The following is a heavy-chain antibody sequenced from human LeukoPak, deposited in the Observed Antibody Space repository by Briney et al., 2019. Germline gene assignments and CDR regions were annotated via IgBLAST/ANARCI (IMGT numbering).Heavy chain of an antibody. D-gene: IGHD3-22*01. CDR1: GFTFSSYS. CDR2: ISSSSSTI. CDR3: ARDQVYYDSSGYPHYYFDY. V-gene: IGHV3-48*02. Sequence: GGSLRLSCAASGFTFSSYSMNWVRQAPGKGLEWVSYISSSSSTIYYADSVKGRFTISRDNAKSSLYLQMNSLRDEDTAVYYCARDQVYYDSSGYPHYYFDYWGQGTLVTVSS. J-gene: IGHJ4*02.